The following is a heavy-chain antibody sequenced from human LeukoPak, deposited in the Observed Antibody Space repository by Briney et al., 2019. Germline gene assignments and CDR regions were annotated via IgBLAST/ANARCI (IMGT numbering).Heavy chain of an antibody. D-gene: IGHD3-22*01. Sequence: ASVKVSCKASGYTFTTYGISWVRQAPGQGLEWMGWISPYNGNTNYAQNFQGRVTMTTDTSTSTAYMELRSLGSDDTAVYYCARAWKATTYYYDSSGHPDFWGQGTLITVSS. V-gene: IGHV1-18*01. CDR3: ARAWKATTYYYDSSGHPDF. J-gene: IGHJ4*02. CDR1: GYTFTTYG. CDR2: ISPYNGNT.